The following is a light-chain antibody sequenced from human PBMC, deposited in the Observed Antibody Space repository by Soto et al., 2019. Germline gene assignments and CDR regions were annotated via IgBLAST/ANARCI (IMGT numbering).Light chain of an antibody. Sequence: EIVMTQSPATLSVSPGERATLSCRVSQSIRSNLAWYQQRPGQAPRLLMYGASTRADGIPARFTGSGSGTEFTLTISSLQSEDFAVYYCQQYHIWPPWTSGQGTKVDI. CDR2: GAS. V-gene: IGKV3-15*01. CDR3: QQYHIWPPWT. CDR1: QSIRSN. J-gene: IGKJ1*01.